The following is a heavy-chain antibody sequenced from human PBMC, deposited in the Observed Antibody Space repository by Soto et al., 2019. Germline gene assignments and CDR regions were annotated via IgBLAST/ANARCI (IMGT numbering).Heavy chain of an antibody. J-gene: IGHJ6*02. Sequence: SETLSLTCTVSGGSISSGDYCWSWIRQPPGKGLEWIGYIYYSGSTYYNPSLKSRVTISVDTSKNQFSLKLSSVTAADTAVYYCARDTAMARDRVYYYYGMDVWGQGTTVTVSS. CDR1: GGSISSGDYC. D-gene: IGHD5-18*01. V-gene: IGHV4-30-4*01. CDR3: ARDTAMARDRVYYYYGMDV. CDR2: IYYSGST.